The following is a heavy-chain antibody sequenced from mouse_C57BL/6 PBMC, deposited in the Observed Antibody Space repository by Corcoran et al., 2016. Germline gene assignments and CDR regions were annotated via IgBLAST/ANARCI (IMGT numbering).Heavy chain of an antibody. D-gene: IGHD2-4*01. CDR3: ARYDYDVFDY. J-gene: IGHJ2*01. V-gene: IGHV9-3*01. CDR2: INTYSGVP. CDR1: GYTFTTYG. Sequence: QIQLVQSGPELKKPGETVKISCKASGYTFTTYGMSWVKQAPGKGLKWMGWINTYSGVPTYADDFKGRFAFSLETSASTAYLQINNLKNEDTATNFCARYDYDVFDYWGQGTTLTVSS.